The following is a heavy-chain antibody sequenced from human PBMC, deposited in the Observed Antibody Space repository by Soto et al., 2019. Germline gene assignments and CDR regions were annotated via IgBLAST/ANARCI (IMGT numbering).Heavy chain of an antibody. D-gene: IGHD6-13*01. CDR1: GFTFSSYA. Sequence: GSLRLSCAASGFTFSSYAMNWVRQAPGKGLEWVSAVRWSGPSTFYADSVKGRSTISRDNSMNILYLQMNSLRAEDTAVYYCAKATSYSSSWYLDYWGQGTLVTVSS. V-gene: IGHV3-23*01. CDR2: VRWSGPST. CDR3: AKATSYSSSWYLDY. J-gene: IGHJ4*02.